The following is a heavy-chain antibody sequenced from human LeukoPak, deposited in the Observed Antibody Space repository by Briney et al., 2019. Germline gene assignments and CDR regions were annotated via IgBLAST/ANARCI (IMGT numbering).Heavy chain of an antibody. Sequence: PSETLSLTCTVSGGSISSYYWSWIRQPPGKGLEWIGYIYYSGSTNYNPSLKSRVTISVDTSKNQFSLRLRSVTAADTAVYYCARVGGRGILTDDYWGQGTLDTVSS. V-gene: IGHV4-59*01. CDR2: IYYSGST. D-gene: IGHD3-9*01. CDR3: ARVGGRGILTDDY. J-gene: IGHJ4*02. CDR1: GGSISSYY.